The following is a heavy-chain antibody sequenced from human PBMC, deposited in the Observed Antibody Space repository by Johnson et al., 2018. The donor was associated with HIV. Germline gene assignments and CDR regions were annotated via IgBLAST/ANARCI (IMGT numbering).Heavy chain of an antibody. D-gene: IGHD6-6*01. Sequence: QVQLVESGGGVVQPGRSLRLSCAASGFTFSSYAMHWVRQAPGKGLEWVAVISYDGSNKYYADSVKGRFTIFRDNSKNTLYMQMNSLRAEDTALYYCAREGLKQLERGDGDAFDMWGQGTIVTVSS. J-gene: IGHJ3*02. CDR1: GFTFSSYA. CDR3: AREGLKQLERGDGDAFDM. CDR2: ISYDGSNK. V-gene: IGHV3-30-3*01.